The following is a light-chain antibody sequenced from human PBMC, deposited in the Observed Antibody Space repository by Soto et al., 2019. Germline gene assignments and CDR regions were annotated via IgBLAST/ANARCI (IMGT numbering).Light chain of an antibody. CDR2: YND. J-gene: IGLJ2*01. CDR1: SSNIGSNT. Sequence: QSVLTQPPSASGTPGQRVTVSCSGSSSNIGSNTVHWYQQVPGTAPKLLIYYNDQRPSGVPDRFSGSKSGPSASLAISGLQSDDEAHYYCATWDDSLNGVVFCGGTKLTVL. V-gene: IGLV1-44*01. CDR3: ATWDDSLNGVV.